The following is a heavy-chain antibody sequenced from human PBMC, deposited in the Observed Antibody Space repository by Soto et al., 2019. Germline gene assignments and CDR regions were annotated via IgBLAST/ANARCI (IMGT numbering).Heavy chain of an antibody. CDR1: GYTFTGYY. CDR2: INPNSGGT. Sequence: ASVKVSCKASGYTFTGYYMHWVRQAPGQGLEWMGWINPNSGGTNYAQKFQGRVTMTRDTSISTAYMELSRLRSDDTAVYYCAKTYYDFWSGYFDHNWFDPWGQGTLVTVSS. D-gene: IGHD3-3*01. V-gene: IGHV1-2*02. CDR3: AKTYYDFWSGYFDHNWFDP. J-gene: IGHJ5*02.